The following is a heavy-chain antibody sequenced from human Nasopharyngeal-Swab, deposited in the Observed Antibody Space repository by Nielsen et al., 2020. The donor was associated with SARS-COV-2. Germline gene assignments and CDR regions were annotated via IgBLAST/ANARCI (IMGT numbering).Heavy chain of an antibody. J-gene: IGHJ4*02. CDR1: GFTFSTYS. CDR3: TRDYKTYCGGDCYADY. V-gene: IGHV3-21*06. Sequence: GGSLRLSCAASGFTFSTYSMNWVRQAPGKGLEWVSSISSSSSFIYYEDSVKSRFTISRDNVKNSLYLQMNSLRAEDTAVYYCTRDYKTYCGGDCYADYWGRGTLVTVSS. CDR2: ISSSSSFI. D-gene: IGHD2-21*02.